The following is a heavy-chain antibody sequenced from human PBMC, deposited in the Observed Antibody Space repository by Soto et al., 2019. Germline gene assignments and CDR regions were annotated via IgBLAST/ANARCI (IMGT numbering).Heavy chain of an antibody. CDR3: AKSYHLIAVAGTRSPYFDY. V-gene: IGHV3-23*01. CDR1: GFTFSSYA. D-gene: IGHD6-19*01. CDR2: ISGSGGST. J-gene: IGHJ4*02. Sequence: PGGSLRLSCAASGFTFSSYAMSWVRQAPGKGLEWVSAISGSGGSTYYADSVKGRFTISRDNSKNTLYLQMNSLRAEDTAVYYCAKSYHLIAVAGTRSPYFDYWGQGTLVTVSS.